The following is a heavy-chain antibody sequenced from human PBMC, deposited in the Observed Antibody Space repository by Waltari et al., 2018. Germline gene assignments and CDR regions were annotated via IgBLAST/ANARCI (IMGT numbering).Heavy chain of an antibody. J-gene: IGHJ4*02. CDR3: ARELGN. CDR1: GASISSSNS. V-gene: IGHV4-61*02. CDR2: IEPSGSP. Sequence: QVQLQESGPGLVKPSQTLSLTCAVSGASISSSNSWTWIRQPAGQGLEWIGLIEPSGSPNYTHPRKSRVTIAVDASKNQFALKLSSGAAADTAVYYCARELGNWGQGTLVTVSA.